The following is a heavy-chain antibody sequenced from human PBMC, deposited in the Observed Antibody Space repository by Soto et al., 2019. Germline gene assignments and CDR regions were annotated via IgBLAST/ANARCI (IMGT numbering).Heavy chain of an antibody. J-gene: IGHJ6*02. V-gene: IGHV3-21*01. CDR3: ARVVDYYDPYYYYGMDV. D-gene: IGHD3-22*01. CDR1: GFTFSSYT. CDR2: ISSSSRYI. Sequence: EVQLVESGGGLVKPGGSLRLSCAASGFTFSSYTMNWVRQAPGKGLEWVSSISSSSRYIYYADSVKGRFTISRDNAKNSLYLQMNGLRAEDTAVYYCARVVDYYDPYYYYGMDVWGQGTTVTVSS.